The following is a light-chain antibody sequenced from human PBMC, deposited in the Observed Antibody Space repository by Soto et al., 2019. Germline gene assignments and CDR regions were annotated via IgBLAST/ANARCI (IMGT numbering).Light chain of an antibody. Sequence: QSVLTQPPSASGTPGQRVTISCSGSSSNIGSNYVYWYQQLPGTAPKLLIYRNNQRPSGVPDRFSVSKSGTSASLAISGLRSEDEADSYCAAWDDSLSGPVFGGGTQLTVL. CDR3: AAWDDSLSGPV. J-gene: IGLJ7*01. CDR2: RNN. V-gene: IGLV1-47*01. CDR1: SSNIGSNY.